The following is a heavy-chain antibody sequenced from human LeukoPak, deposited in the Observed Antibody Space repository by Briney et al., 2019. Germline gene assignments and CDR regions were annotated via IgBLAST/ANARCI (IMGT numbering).Heavy chain of an antibody. CDR1: GFIFSSYA. V-gene: IGHV3-23*01. CDR2: ISGSGGST. Sequence: PGGSLRLSCAASGFIFSSYAMSWVRQAPGKGLEWVSAISGSGGSTYYADSVKGRFTISRDNSKNTLYLQMNSLRAEDTAVYYCAKDGAVDTAMGFDYWGQGTLVTVSS. CDR3: AKDGAVDTAMGFDY. D-gene: IGHD5-18*01. J-gene: IGHJ4*02.